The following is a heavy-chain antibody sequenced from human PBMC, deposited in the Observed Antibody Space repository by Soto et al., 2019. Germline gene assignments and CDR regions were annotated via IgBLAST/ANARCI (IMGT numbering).Heavy chain of an antibody. D-gene: IGHD3-9*01. J-gene: IGHJ1*01. CDR2: INHSGTT. CDR3: ARTYDIGQGNLDN. CDR1: GGSLTTGGFY. V-gene: IGHV4-31*03. Sequence: QVQLQESGPRLVKPSQTLSLTCTVSGGSLTTGGFYWTWIRQRPGMRLEWIGYINHSGTTYYNPSMKCRFWLAGETSGNQFSLKVTVVFAADTAVYYCARTYDIGQGNLDNWGKGPLVTFSS.